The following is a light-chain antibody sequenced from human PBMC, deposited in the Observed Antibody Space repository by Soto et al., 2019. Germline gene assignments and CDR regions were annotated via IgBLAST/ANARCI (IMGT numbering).Light chain of an antibody. J-gene: IGKJ1*01. Sequence: DIQMTQAPSTLSASVEHRVTISCRASQSISSWLAWYQQKPGKAPNLLIYAASSLHSGVPSRFSGSGSGTDFTLTISSLQPDDFATYYCQQYTSYPWTFGQGTKVDIK. CDR2: AAS. CDR1: QSISSW. CDR3: QQYTSYPWT. V-gene: IGKV1-5*01.